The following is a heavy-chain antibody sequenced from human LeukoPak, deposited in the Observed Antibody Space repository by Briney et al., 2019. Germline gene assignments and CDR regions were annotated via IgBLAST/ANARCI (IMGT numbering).Heavy chain of an antibody. J-gene: IGHJ6*03. CDR3: ARLLEGYCSGGSCFYYYYMDV. Sequence: GESLKISCKGSGCSFTSYWIGWVRQMPGKGLEGMGIIYPGDSDTRYSPSFQGQVTISADKSISTAYLQWSSLKASDTAMYYCARLLEGYCSGGSCFYYYYMDVWGKGTTVTVSS. V-gene: IGHV5-51*01. CDR1: GCSFTSYW. CDR2: IYPGDSDT. D-gene: IGHD2-15*01.